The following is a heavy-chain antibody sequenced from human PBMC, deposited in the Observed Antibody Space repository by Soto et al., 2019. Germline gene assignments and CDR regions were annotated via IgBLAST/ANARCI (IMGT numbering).Heavy chain of an antibody. CDR1: GFAFGTYA. V-gene: IGHV3-23*01. J-gene: IGHJ4*02. CDR3: AKEGYDSGWYWDS. CDR2: ITSSGSEV. D-gene: IGHD6-19*01. Sequence: GGSLRLSCAASGFAFGTYAMTWVRQAPGKWLEYVSSITSSGSEVFHAASVKGRFTMSRDNPKNMLYLQMNSLRAEDTAVYYCAKEGYDSGWYWDSWGQGALVTVSS.